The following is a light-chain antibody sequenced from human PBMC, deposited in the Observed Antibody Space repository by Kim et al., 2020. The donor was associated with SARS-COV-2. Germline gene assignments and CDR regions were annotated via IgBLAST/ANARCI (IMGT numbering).Light chain of an antibody. CDR2: QDN. J-gene: IGLJ3*02. CDR3: QSYDSSNLWV. CDR1: TSAMASYY. V-gene: IGLV6-57*03. Sequence: VTVSCARSTSAMASYYVQWDQMRPARAPTTANYQDNPVPSGVPGRFSGAIGSSSNSASLSISGLKTEDEAGYYCQSYDSSNLWVFGGGTQLTVL.